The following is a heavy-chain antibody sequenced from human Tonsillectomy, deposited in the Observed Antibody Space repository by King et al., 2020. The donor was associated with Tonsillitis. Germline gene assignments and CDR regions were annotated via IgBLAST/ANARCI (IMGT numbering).Heavy chain of an antibody. CDR3: AREISGSPTYGSAFDI. D-gene: IGHD1-26*01. V-gene: IGHV4-61*02. CDR1: DNSISSSSHY. CDR2: IYTSGSS. Sequence: VPLQESGPGLVKPSQTLSLICTVSDNSISSSSHYWSWIRQPAGKELEWIGRIYTSGSSNYNPSLNSRVTMSVDTSKNQPSLILSSVTAAETAVYYCAREISGSPTYGSAFDIWGQGTMVTVS. J-gene: IGHJ3*02.